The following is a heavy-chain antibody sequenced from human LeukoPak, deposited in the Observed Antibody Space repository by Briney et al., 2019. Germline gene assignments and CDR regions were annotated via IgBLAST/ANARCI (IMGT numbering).Heavy chain of an antibody. CDR3: ARDPWWKVLYYFDY. Sequence: GGSLRLSCAASGFNFRGYWMSWVRQAPGKGLEWVANINPDGSDKYYLDSVKGRFTFSRDNAKNSLYLQMNSLRAEDTAVYYCARDPWWKVLYYFDYWGQGILVTVSS. D-gene: IGHD2-15*01. CDR1: GFNFRGYW. J-gene: IGHJ4*02. CDR2: INPDGSDK. V-gene: IGHV3-7*01.